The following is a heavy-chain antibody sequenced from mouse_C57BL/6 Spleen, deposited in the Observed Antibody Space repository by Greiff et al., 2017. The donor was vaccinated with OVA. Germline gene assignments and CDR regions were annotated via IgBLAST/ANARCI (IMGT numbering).Heavy chain of an antibody. Sequence: DVKLVESGGGLVQPGGSMKLSCAASGFTFSDAWMDWVRQSPEKGLEWVAEIRNKANNHATYYAESVKGRFTISRDDSKSSVYLQMNSLRAEDTGIYYCTRRDGYYGYYYAMDYWGQGTSVTVSS. CDR3: TRRDGYYGYYYAMDY. V-gene: IGHV6-6*01. CDR2: IRNKANNHAT. D-gene: IGHD2-3*01. CDR1: GFTFSDAW. J-gene: IGHJ4*01.